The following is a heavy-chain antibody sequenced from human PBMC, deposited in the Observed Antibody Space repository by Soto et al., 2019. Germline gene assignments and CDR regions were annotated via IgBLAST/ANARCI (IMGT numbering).Heavy chain of an antibody. CDR3: ASAGMDV. V-gene: IGHV4-59*01. J-gene: IGHJ6*02. Sequence: SETLSFTCTVSGGSISSYYWSWIRQPPGKGLEWIGYIYYSGSTNYNPSLKSRITISVDTSKNQFSLKLSSVTAADTAVYYCASAGMDVWGQGTTVTVSS. CDR2: IYYSGST. CDR1: GGSISSYY.